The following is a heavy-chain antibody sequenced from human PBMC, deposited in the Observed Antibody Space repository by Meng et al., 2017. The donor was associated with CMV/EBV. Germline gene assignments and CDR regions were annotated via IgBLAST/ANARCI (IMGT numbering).Heavy chain of an antibody. J-gene: IGHJ6*02. CDR3: ARGRYCSSTSCYTYYYYGMDV. CDR1: GFTFGSYA. D-gene: IGHD2-2*02. V-gene: IGHV3-64*02. Sequence: GESLKISCAASGFTFGSYAMHWVRQAPGKGLEYVSAISSNGGSTYYADSVKGRFTISRDNSKNTLYLQMGSLRAEDMAVYYCARGRYCSSTSCYTYYYYGMDVWGQGTTVTVSS. CDR2: ISSNGGST.